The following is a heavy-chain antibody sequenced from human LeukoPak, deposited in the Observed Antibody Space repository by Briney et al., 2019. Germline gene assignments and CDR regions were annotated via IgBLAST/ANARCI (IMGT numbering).Heavy chain of an antibody. Sequence: SETLSLTCTVSGGSISSGDYYWSWIRQPPGKGLEWIGYIYYSGSTYYNPSLKSRVTISVDTSKNQFSLKLSSVTAADTAVCYCARDPVGYDSSGYYAFDYWGQGNLVTVSS. D-gene: IGHD3-22*01. CDR2: IYYSGST. V-gene: IGHV4-30-4*01. CDR1: GGSISSGDYY. CDR3: ARDPVGYDSSGYYAFDY. J-gene: IGHJ4*02.